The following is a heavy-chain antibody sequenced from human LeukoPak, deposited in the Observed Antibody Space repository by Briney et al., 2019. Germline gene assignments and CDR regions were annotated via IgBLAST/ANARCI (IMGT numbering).Heavy chain of an antibody. J-gene: IGHJ4*02. CDR3: VKGRGSDRNLDVES. V-gene: IGHV3-23*01. CDR2: TSGTTSRT. CDR1: GFILSNYA. Sequence: GGALRLSRVGSGFILSNYALSWVRQPPGKGLEWLSVTSGTTSRTFYAPCLKSRSTNSSDDRRNPLHLQMTRVRTDDTDVDYGVKGRGSDRNLDVESWGQGTMVTVSS. D-gene: IGHD1-14*01.